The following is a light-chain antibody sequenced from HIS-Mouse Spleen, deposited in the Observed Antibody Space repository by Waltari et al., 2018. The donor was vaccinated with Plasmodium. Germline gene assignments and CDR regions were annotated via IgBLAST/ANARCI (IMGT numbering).Light chain of an antibody. V-gene: IGLV2-23*01. CDR3: CSYAGSRMV. Sequence: QSALTQPAPVSGSPGQSITISCTATSSDVGSYTLVSWYQQHPGKAPKLMIYEGSKRPSGVSNRFSGSKSGNTASLTISGLQAEDEADYYCCSYAGSRMVFGGGTKLTVL. CDR1: SSDVGSYTL. CDR2: EGS. J-gene: IGLJ2*01.